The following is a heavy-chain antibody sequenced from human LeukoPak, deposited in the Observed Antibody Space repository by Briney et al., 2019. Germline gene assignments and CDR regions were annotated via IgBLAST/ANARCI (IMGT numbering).Heavy chain of an antibody. Sequence: GGSLRLSCVASGGTFGDYGMSWVRQPPGKGLEWVSGINWDGTNTHYADSVKGRFTIARDNAENSLYLQMNNLRDADTAFYYCVKDLSSSWLSFDYWGRGTLVTVSS. J-gene: IGHJ4*02. CDR1: GGTFGDYG. D-gene: IGHD2-15*01. CDR2: INWDGTNT. V-gene: IGHV3-20*04. CDR3: VKDLSSSWLSFDY.